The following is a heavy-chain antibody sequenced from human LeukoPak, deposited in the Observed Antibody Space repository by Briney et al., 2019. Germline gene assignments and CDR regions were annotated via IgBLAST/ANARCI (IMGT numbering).Heavy chain of an antibody. CDR1: GFTFTSHA. Sequence: RSLRLSCAASGFTFTSHALHWVRQAPGKGLEWVAVISYDGNNKYYADSVKGRFTISRDNSGNTLYLQMNSLRVDDTALYYCARDVGAVGASPFDFWGQGTLVTVSS. J-gene: IGHJ4*02. V-gene: IGHV3-30-3*01. D-gene: IGHD1-26*01. CDR2: ISYDGNNK. CDR3: ARDVGAVGASPFDF.